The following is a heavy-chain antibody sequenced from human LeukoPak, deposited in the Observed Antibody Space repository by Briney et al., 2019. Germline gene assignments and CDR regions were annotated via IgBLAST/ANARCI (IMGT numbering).Heavy chain of an antibody. J-gene: IGHJ3*01. Sequence: GGSLRLSCAASGFTVSSNSMTWVRQAPGKGLEWVSSMSDIGPNTYYADSVKGRFTISRDTSKNTLLLQMNSLRADDTALYFCARRLSLRFDAFAVWGPGTVVTVSS. CDR2: MSDIGPNT. D-gene: IGHD3-3*01. CDR3: ARRLSLRFDAFAV. V-gene: IGHV3-23*01. CDR1: GFTVSSNS.